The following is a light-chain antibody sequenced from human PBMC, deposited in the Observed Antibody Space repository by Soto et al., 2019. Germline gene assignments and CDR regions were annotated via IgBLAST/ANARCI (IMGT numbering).Light chain of an antibody. CDR1: GSNIGSNY. V-gene: IGLV1-47*01. J-gene: IGLJ2*01. CDR3: AAWNDRLRVPV. Sequence: QSVLTQPPSASGTPGQRVTISCSGGGSNIGSNYVYWYQQLPGLAPKVLIYRNDQRPPGVPDRISGSKSGTSASLAIIGLRSEDEAEYHCAAWNDRLRVPVFGGGTK. CDR2: RND.